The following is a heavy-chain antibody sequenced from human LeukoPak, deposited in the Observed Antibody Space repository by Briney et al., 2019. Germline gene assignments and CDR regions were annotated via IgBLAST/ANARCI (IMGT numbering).Heavy chain of an antibody. CDR3: ARAPYSSSWYFSRYYYGMDV. D-gene: IGHD6-13*01. CDR1: GGTFSSYA. J-gene: IGHJ6*02. Sequence: SVKVSCKASGGTFSSYAISWVRQAPGQGLEWMGGIIPIFGTANYAQKFQGRVTIAADESTSTAYMELSSLRSEDTAVYYCARAPYSSSWYFSRYYYGMDVWGQGTTVTVSS. CDR2: IIPIFGTA. V-gene: IGHV1-69*13.